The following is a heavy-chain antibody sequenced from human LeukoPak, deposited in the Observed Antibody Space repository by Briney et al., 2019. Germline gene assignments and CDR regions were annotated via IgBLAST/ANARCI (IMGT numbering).Heavy chain of an antibody. V-gene: IGHV1-46*01. CDR1: GFTFTRSA. CDR3: ARGIRGVISDAFDI. CDR2: INPGGANT. D-gene: IGHD3-10*01. Sequence: ASVKVSCKASGFTFTRSAMQWVRQAPGQGLEWMGLINPGGANTNYAQNFQGRVTMTRDTSTSTVYMELSSLRSEDTAVYYCARGIRGVISDAFDIWGQGTMVTVSS. J-gene: IGHJ3*02.